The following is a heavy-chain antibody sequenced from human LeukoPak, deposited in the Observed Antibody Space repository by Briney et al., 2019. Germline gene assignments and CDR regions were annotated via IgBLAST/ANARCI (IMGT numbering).Heavy chain of an antibody. J-gene: IGHJ4*02. Sequence: PGGSLRLSCAASGFTFSRYWMSWGRQAPGKGLEWVANIKQDGSEKYYVDSVKGRFTISRDNAKNSLYLQMNSLRAEDTAVYYCARGTIAAAGYYYFDYWGQGTQVTVSS. CDR1: GFTFSRYW. CDR3: ARGTIAAAGYYYFDY. V-gene: IGHV3-7*04. CDR2: IKQDGSEK. D-gene: IGHD6-13*01.